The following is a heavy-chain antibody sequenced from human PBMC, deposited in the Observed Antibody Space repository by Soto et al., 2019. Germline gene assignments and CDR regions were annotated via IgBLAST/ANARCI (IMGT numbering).Heavy chain of an antibody. CDR1: GYTFTSYG. J-gene: IGHJ6*02. V-gene: IGHV1-18*01. D-gene: IGHD2-21*02. CDR2: ISAYNGNT. CDR3: ASLAYCGGDCYSPYYYGMDV. Sequence: QVQLVQSGAEVKKPGASVKVSCKASGYTFTSYGISWVRQAPGQGLEWMGWISAYNGNTNYAQKLHGRVTMTTDTSTSTAYMELRSLRSDDTAVYYCASLAYCGGDCYSPYYYGMDVWGQGTTVTVSS.